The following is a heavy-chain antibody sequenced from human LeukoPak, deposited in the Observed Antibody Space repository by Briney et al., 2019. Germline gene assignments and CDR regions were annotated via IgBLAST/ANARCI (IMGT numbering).Heavy chain of an antibody. CDR2: IDNAGGDI. Sequence: GGSLRLSCAASKFSFSNYEMNWVRRAPGKGPEWIAYIDNAGGDIYYADSVKGRFTISRDNAKNSLYLQMNSLRVEDTAVYYCAREEKYSGSEFYYYYMDVWGKGTTVTVSS. CDR1: KFSFSNYE. V-gene: IGHV3-48*03. D-gene: IGHD5-12*01. J-gene: IGHJ6*03. CDR3: AREEKYSGSEFYYYYMDV.